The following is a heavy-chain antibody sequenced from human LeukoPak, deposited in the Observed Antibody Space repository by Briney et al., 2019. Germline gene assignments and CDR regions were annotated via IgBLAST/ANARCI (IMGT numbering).Heavy chain of an antibody. D-gene: IGHD3-22*01. Sequence: SETLSLTCTVSGGSISSGGYYWSWIRQHPGKGLEWIGYIYYSGSTYYNPSLKRRVSMSVDTSKNQFSLRLSSVTAADTALYYCARVGDTSGYFYYFDYWGQGTLVTVSS. CDR3: ARVGDTSGYFYYFDY. J-gene: IGHJ4*02. CDR2: IYYSGST. V-gene: IGHV4-31*03. CDR1: GGSISSGGYY.